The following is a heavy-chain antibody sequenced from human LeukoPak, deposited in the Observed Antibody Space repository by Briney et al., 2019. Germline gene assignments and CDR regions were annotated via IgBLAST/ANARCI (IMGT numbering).Heavy chain of an antibody. CDR2: INPSGGST. D-gene: IGHD2-15*01. CDR3: ARVVGAAHFDY. CDR1: GYTFTSYY. J-gene: IGHJ4*02. V-gene: IGHV1-46*01. Sequence: GASVKVSCKASGYTFTSYYMHWVRQAPGQGLEWMGIINPSGGSTSYAQKFQGRVTMTRDMSTSTVFMELSSLRSGDTAVYYCARVVGAAHFDYWGQGTLVTVSS.